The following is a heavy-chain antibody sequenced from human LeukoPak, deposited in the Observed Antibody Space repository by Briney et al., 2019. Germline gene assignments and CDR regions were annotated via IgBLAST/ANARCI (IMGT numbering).Heavy chain of an antibody. J-gene: IGHJ4*02. CDR1: GGSISSGGYY. V-gene: IGHV4-31*03. Sequence: SQTLSLTCTVSGGSISSGGYYWSCIRQHPGKGLEWIGYIYYSGSTYYNPSLKSRVTISVDTSKNQFSLKLSSVTAADTAVYYCARGYYDSSGYYYFDYWGQGTLVTVSS. D-gene: IGHD3-22*01. CDR2: IYYSGST. CDR3: ARGYYDSSGYYYFDY.